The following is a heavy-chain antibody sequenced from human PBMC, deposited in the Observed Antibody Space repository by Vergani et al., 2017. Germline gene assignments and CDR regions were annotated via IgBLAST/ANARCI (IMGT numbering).Heavy chain of an antibody. J-gene: IGHJ6*04. CDR2: IITILGIA. CDR3: AREEHCGYDLYYYYDGMDV. Sequence: QVQLVQSGAEVKKPGSSVKVSCKASGGTFSSYAISWVRQAPGQGLEWMGRIITILGIANYAQKFQGRVTITADKSTSTACMELSSLRSEDTTVYYCAREEHCGYDLYYYYDGMDVWGEGTTVTVSS. V-gene: IGHV1-69*04. D-gene: IGHD5-12*01. CDR1: GGTFSSYA.